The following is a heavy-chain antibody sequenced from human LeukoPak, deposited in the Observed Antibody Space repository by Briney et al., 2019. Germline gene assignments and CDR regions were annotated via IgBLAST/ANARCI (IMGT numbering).Heavy chain of an antibody. CDR2: INPNSGGT. J-gene: IGHJ6*03. D-gene: IGHD3-10*01. CDR3: ARRSYYGSGSFYPHPYYYYYMDV. V-gene: IGHV1-2*02. Sequence: ASVKVSCKASGYTFTGYYMHWVRQAPGQGLEWMGWINPNSGGTNYAQKFQGRVTMTRDTSISTAYMELRSLRSDDTAVYYCARRSYYGSGSFYPHPYYYYYMDVWGKGTTVTVSS. CDR1: GYTFTGYY.